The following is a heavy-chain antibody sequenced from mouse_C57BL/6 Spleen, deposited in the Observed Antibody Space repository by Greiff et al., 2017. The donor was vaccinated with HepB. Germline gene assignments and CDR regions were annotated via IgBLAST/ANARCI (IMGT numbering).Heavy chain of an antibody. D-gene: IGHD1-1*01. Sequence: VQLQQSGAELVRPGTSVKMSCKASGYTFTNYWIGWAKQRPGHGLEWIGDIYPGGGYTNYNEKFKGKATLTADKSSSTAYMQFSSLTSEDSAIYYCARGTTVVAGDYAMDYWGQGTSVTVSS. V-gene: IGHV1-63*01. CDR3: ARGTTVVAGDYAMDY. CDR2: IYPGGGYT. CDR1: GYTFTNYW. J-gene: IGHJ4*01.